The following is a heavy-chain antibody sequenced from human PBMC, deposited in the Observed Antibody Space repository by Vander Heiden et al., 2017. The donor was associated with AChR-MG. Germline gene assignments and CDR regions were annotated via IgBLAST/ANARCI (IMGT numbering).Heavy chain of an antibody. Sequence: QVQLVESGGGVVQPGRSLRLSCAASGFTFSLYGLHGVRQAPGKGLEWVAVISYDGSNKNYADSVKGRFTISRDNSKNTLYLQMNSLRAEDTAVYYCAKALSNSWYQVYYYYGMDVWGQGTTVTVSS. V-gene: IGHV3-30*18. CDR3: AKALSNSWYQVYYYYGMDV. J-gene: IGHJ6*02. CDR1: GFTFSLYG. D-gene: IGHD6-13*01. CDR2: ISYDGSNK.